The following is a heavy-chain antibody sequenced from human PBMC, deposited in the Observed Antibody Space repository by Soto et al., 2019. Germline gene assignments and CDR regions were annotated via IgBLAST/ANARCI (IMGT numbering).Heavy chain of an antibody. J-gene: IGHJ6*01. CDR2: ITSSGRTT. CDR1: GFTFSDYY. CDR3: ARDLGLVPASSSPPLSYSGMVV. Sequence: QVQLVESGGGLVKPGGSLRLSCAASGFTFSDYYMNWIRQAPGKGLEWVSYITSSGRTTYYADSVKGRFTLTRDNAKNSLYLQRTSLSAEATAAYSWARDLGLVPASSSPPLSYSGMVVWGQGTTVTVAA. D-gene: IGHD6-13*01. V-gene: IGHV3-11*01.